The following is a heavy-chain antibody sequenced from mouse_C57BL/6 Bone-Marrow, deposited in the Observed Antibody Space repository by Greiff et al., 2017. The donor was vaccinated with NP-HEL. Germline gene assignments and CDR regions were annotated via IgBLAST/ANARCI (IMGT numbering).Heavy chain of an antibody. CDR2: ISDGGSYT. Sequence: EVMLVESGGGLVKPGGSLKLSCAASGFTFSSYAMSRVRQTPEKRLEWVATISDGGSYTYYPDNVKGRFTISRDNAKNNLYLQMSHLKSEDTAMYYCARHLPYWYFDVWGTGTTVTVSS. CDR1: GFTFSSYA. D-gene: IGHD2-1*01. V-gene: IGHV5-4*03. J-gene: IGHJ1*03. CDR3: ARHLPYWYFDV.